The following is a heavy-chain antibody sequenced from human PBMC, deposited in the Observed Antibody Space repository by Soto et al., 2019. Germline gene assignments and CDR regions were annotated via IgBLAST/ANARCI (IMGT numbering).Heavy chain of an antibody. Sequence: EVQLLESGGGLVQPGGSLTISCAASGFSFSIYAITWVRQAPGKGLEWVSAISGSGGSTYYADSVKGRFTISRDNFKNTVYLRMNSLSAEDTAVYHCAKDYGPQGLYSSGYFPYWGQGTLVTVSS. CDR1: GFSFSIYA. CDR3: AKDYGPQGLYSSGYFPY. D-gene: IGHD6-19*01. CDR2: ISGSGGST. V-gene: IGHV3-23*01. J-gene: IGHJ4*02.